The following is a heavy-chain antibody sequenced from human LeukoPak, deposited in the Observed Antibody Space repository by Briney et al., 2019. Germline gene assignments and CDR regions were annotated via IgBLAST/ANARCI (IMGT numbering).Heavy chain of an antibody. Sequence: PSETLSLNCSVSGASISSITYSWGWIRQPPGKGLEWIASGSDSGSAYYNPSLKSRVVISVDTSNNLFSLRLSSVTAADTAVYYCARLNSLGSGSDCFDYWGQGTVVIVSS. CDR3: ARLNSLGSGSDCFDY. J-gene: IGHJ4*02. D-gene: IGHD3-10*01. CDR1: GASISSITYS. CDR2: GSDSGSA. V-gene: IGHV4-39*01.